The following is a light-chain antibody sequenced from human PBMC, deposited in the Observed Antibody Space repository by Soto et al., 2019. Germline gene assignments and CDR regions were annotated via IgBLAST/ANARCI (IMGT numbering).Light chain of an antibody. J-gene: IGLJ1*01. Sequence: SSSNIGAGYDVHWYQQLPGTAPKLLIYGNSNRPSGVPDRFSCSKSGTSASLAITGLQAEDEADYYCQSYDSSLSGYVFGTGTKFTVL. CDR3: QSYDSSLSGYV. V-gene: IGLV1-40*01. CDR1: SSNIGAGYD. CDR2: GNS.